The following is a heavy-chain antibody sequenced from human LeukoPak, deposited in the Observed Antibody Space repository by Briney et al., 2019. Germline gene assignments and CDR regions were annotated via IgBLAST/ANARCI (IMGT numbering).Heavy chain of an antibody. J-gene: IGHJ3*02. D-gene: IGHD5-18*01. CDR1: GASISSYY. CDR3: ARGGYTYGFDAFDT. CDR2: KYYSGRT. Sequence: SETLSLTCTVSGASISSYYWSWIRQPPGKGLEWIGYKYYSGRTNYNPSLKSRVTISVDTSKNQFSLKLSSVTAADTAVYYCARGGYTYGFDAFDTWGQGTMVTVSS. V-gene: IGHV4-59*01.